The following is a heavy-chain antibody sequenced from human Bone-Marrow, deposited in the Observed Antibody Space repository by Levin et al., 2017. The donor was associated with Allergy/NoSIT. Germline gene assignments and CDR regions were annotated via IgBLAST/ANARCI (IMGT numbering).Heavy chain of an antibody. Sequence: GESLKISCQGSGYSFSSYWITWVRQLPGKGLEWMGRIDPSDSNTNYSPSFQGHVIMSADKSISTAYLQWSSLKASDTAMYYCARRDPSQVRGYYYYMDVWGKGTTVTVSS. CDR2: IDPSDSNT. V-gene: IGHV5-10-1*01. D-gene: IGHD3-22*01. CDR3: ARRDPSQVRGYYYYMDV. J-gene: IGHJ6*03. CDR1: GYSFSSYW.